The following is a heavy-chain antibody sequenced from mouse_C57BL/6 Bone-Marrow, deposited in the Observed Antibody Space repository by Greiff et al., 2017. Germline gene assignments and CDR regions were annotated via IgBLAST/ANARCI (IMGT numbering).Heavy chain of an antibody. J-gene: IGHJ3*01. D-gene: IGHD1-1*01. CDR3: AREGSKGTLFAY. Sequence: VQLVESGAELARPGASVKLSCKASGYTFTSYGISWVKQRTGQGLEWIGEIYPRSGNTYYNEKFKGKATLTADKSSSTAYMELRSLTSEDSAVYFCAREGSKGTLFAYWGQGTLVTVSA. CDR1: GYTFTSYG. CDR2: IYPRSGNT. V-gene: IGHV1-81*01.